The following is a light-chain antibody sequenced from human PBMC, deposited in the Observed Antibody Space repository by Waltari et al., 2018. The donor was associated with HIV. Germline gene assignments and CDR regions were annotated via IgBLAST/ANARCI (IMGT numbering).Light chain of an antibody. CDR1: STDVGCYDC. J-gene: IGLJ2*01. V-gene: IGLV2-14*01. Sequence: QSALTQPASVSGSPGHSITISCTGDSTDVGCYDCFSWYQQHPGKAPRLIIYEVTNRPSGVSNRFVGSKSANTASLTISGLQADDEADYYCSYTGTNSLHFGGGTKVTVL. CDR2: EVT. CDR3: CSYTGTNSLH.